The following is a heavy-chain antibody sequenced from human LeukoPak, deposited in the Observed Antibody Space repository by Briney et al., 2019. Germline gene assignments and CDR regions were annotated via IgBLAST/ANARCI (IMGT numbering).Heavy chain of an antibody. J-gene: IGHJ3*02. Sequence: GASVKVSCKASGYTFTSYYMHWVRQAPGQGLEWMGIINPSGGSTSYAQKFQGRVTMTRDTSTCTVYMELSSLRSEDTAVYYCARETLGYCSSTSRLKAFDIWGQGTMVTVSS. D-gene: IGHD2-2*01. V-gene: IGHV1-46*01. CDR1: GYTFTSYY. CDR3: ARETLGYCSSTSRLKAFDI. CDR2: INPSGGST.